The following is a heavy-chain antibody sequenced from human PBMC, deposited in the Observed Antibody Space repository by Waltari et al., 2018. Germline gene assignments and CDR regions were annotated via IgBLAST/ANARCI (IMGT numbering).Heavy chain of an antibody. CDR2: IYHSGST. CDR1: GYSISSGYS. CDR3: ARHLYSSSSFDY. D-gene: IGHD6-6*01. V-gene: IGHV4-38-2*01. J-gene: IGHJ4*02. Sequence: QVQLQESGPGLVKPSETLSLTCAVSGYSISSGYSWGWLRQPPGKGLEWIGSIYHSGSTYYNPSLKSRVTISVDTSKNQFSLKLSSVTAADTAVYYCARHLYSSSSFDYWGQGTLVTVSS.